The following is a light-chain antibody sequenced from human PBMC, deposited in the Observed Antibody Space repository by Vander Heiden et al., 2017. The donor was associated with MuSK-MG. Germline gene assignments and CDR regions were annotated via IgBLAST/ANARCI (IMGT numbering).Light chain of an antibody. V-gene: IGKV3-11*01. CDR1: QSVSIY. Sequence: EIVLTQSPATLSLSPGERATLSCRASQSVSIYLAWYQQKPGQAPRLLIYDASNRANGIPDRFSGSGSGTDFTLTISSLEPEDFAVYYWQQRSNLLTFGGGTKVEIK. J-gene: IGKJ4*01. CDR3: QQRSNLLT. CDR2: DAS.